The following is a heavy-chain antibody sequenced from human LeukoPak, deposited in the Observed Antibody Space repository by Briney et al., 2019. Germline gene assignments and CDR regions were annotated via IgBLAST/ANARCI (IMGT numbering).Heavy chain of an antibody. Sequence: SETLSLTCAVYGGSFSDYYWSWIRQPPGKGLEWIGETNHSGSTNYNPSLKSRVTISVDTSKNQFSLKLSSVTAADTAVYYCARGRGYYYDSSGYSDWGQGTLVTVSS. CDR3: ARGRGYYYDSSGYSD. V-gene: IGHV4-34*01. D-gene: IGHD3-22*01. CDR2: TNHSGST. CDR1: GGSFSDYY. J-gene: IGHJ4*02.